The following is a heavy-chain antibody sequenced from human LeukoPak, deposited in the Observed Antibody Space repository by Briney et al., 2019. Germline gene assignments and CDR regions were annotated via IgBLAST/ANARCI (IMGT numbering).Heavy chain of an antibody. V-gene: IGHV4-34*01. J-gene: IGHJ5*02. CDR2: INHSGST. CDR3: ARHYYYSPPFDP. CDR1: GGSFSGYY. D-gene: IGHD3-10*01. Sequence: TETLSLTCAVYGGSFSGYYWSWIRQPPGKGLEWIGEINHSGSTNYNPSLKSRVTISVDTSKNQFSLKLSSVTAADTAVYYCARHYYYSPPFDPWGQGTLVTVSS.